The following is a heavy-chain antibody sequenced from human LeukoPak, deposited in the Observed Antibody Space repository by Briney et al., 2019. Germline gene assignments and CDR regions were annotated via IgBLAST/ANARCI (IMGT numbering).Heavy chain of an antibody. J-gene: IGHJ5*02. D-gene: IGHD3-3*01. Sequence: GASVKVSCKASGGTFSSYAISWVRQAPGQGLEWMGWISAYNGNTHYAQNLQGRVTMTTDTSTSTVYMELSSLRSEDTAVYYCARGMDFWSGYYKSGWFDPWGQGTLVTVSS. V-gene: IGHV1-18*01. CDR2: ISAYNGNT. CDR3: ARGMDFWSGYYKSGWFDP. CDR1: GGTFSSYA.